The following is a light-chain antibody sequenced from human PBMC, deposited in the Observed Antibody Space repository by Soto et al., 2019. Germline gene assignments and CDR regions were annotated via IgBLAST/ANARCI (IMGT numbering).Light chain of an antibody. Sequence: DIQMTQSPSTLSASVGDRVTITCRASQSISSWLAWYQQKPGKAPKLLIYKASSLESGVPSRFSGSGSGTEFTLTISSLQSDDVATYYCQQYNSYSFGQGTKVDIK. CDR2: KAS. CDR1: QSISSW. CDR3: QQYNSYS. J-gene: IGKJ1*01. V-gene: IGKV1-5*03.